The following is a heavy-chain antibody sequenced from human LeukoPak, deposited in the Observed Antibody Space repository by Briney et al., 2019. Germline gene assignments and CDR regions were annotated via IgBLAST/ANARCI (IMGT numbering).Heavy chain of an antibody. CDR3: ATGPFSYYFDY. CDR1: GGSISSGDYY. D-gene: IGHD3-9*01. CDR2: IYYSGST. Sequence: SETLSLTCTVSGGSISSGDYYWSWIRQPPGKGLEWIGYIYYSGSTYYNPSLKSRVTISVDTSKNQFSLKLSSVTAADTAVYYCATGPFSYYFDYWGQGTLVTVSS. J-gene: IGHJ4*02. V-gene: IGHV4-30-4*02.